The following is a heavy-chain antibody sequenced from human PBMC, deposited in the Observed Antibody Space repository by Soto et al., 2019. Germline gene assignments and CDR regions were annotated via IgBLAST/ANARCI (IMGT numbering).Heavy chain of an antibody. CDR2: ISGSGGST. Sequence: PGGSLRLSCAASGFTFSSYAMSWVRQAPGKGLEWVSAISGSGGSTYYADSVKGRFTISRDNSKNTLYLQMNSLRAEDTAVYYCAKVPHYDFWSGPSYYYYGMDVWGQGTTLTVSS. V-gene: IGHV3-23*01. CDR1: GFTFSSYA. D-gene: IGHD3-3*01. CDR3: AKVPHYDFWSGPSYYYYGMDV. J-gene: IGHJ6*02.